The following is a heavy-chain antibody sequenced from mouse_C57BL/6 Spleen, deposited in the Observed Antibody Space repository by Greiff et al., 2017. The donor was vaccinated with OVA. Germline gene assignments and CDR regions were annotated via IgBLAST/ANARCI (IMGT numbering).Heavy chain of an antibody. Sequence: EVQLQESGPGLVKPSQSLSLTCSVTGYSITSGYYWNWIRQFPGNKLEWMGYISYDGSNNYNPSLKNRISITRDTSKNQFFLKLNSVTTEDTATYYCARPGSSPWFAYWGQGTLVTVSA. D-gene: IGHD1-1*01. CDR3: ARPGSSPWFAY. CDR2: ISYDGSN. V-gene: IGHV3-6*01. CDR1: GYSITSGYY. J-gene: IGHJ3*01.